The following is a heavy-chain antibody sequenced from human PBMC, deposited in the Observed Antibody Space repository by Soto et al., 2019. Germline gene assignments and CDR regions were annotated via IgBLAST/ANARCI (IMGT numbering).Heavy chain of an antibody. CDR3: ARDERIAVAGTDT. V-gene: IGHV3-23*01. Sequence: EVQLLESGGGLVQPGGSLRLPCAASGFTFSNYAMTWVRQAAGKGLEWVSSISGPGGSTYYADSVQGRFTVSRDNSKNTLFLQTNSLRAEDTALYYCARDERIAVAGTDTWGQGILVTVTS. CDR1: GFTFSNYA. CDR2: ISGPGGST. D-gene: IGHD6-19*01. J-gene: IGHJ5*02.